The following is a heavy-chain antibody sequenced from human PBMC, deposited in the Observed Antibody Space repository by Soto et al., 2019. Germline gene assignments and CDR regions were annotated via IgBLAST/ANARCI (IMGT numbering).Heavy chain of an antibody. CDR1: GGAIGSGYW. CDR3: ARVSGDPDYFDP. CDR2: IYHSGGT. Sequence: SETLSLTCGVSGGAIGSGYWWNWVRQPPGKGLQWIGEIYHSGGTNYNPSLKSRVSISVDKSKSLFSLNLRSVTAADTAVYYCARVSGDPDYFDPWGQGTLVTVSS. J-gene: IGHJ5*02. D-gene: IGHD3-10*01. V-gene: IGHV4-4*02.